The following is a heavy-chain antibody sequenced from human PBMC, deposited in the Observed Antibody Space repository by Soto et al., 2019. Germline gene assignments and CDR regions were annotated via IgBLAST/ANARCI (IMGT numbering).Heavy chain of an antibody. D-gene: IGHD3-3*01. Sequence: EAQLVESGGGLVQPGGSLRLSCAVSGFTFDGYAMHWVRQAPGKGLEWVSGISWNGGSIGYVGSVKGRVTISRDNTKNSLYLQMNSLRDEDTALYYCAKDMDRSGYVGNYYGMDVWGQGTTVTVSS. CDR3: AKDMDRSGYVGNYYGMDV. CDR1: GFTFDGYA. V-gene: IGHV3-9*01. J-gene: IGHJ6*02. CDR2: ISWNGGSI.